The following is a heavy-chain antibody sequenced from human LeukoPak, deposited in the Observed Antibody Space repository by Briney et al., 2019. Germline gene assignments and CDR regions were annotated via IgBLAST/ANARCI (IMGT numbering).Heavy chain of an antibody. CDR2: IYYSGIT. D-gene: IGHD2-8*01. J-gene: IGHJ4*02. Sequence: SETLSLTCTVSGGSISSTTYYWGWIRQPPGKGLEWIVTIYYSGITYYNPSLKSRVTISVDTSENQFSLRLSSVTAADTAVYYCARREGNTKDRFDYWGQGTLVTVSS. CDR1: GGSISSTTYY. V-gene: IGHV4-39*01. CDR3: ARREGNTKDRFDY.